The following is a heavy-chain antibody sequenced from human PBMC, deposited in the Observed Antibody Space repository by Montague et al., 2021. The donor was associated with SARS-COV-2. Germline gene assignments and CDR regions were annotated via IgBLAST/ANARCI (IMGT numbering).Heavy chain of an antibody. CDR2: ISTYDYKT. Sequence: SVKVSCKASGYIFSSYSISWVRQAPGQGLEWMGWISTYDYKTNYAQMVQGRVTVTTDTSTSTVYMELRSLRSDDTAVYYCARGRRSLWIGELRPGKDWFDPWGQGTLVTVSS. J-gene: IGHJ5*02. CDR1: GYIFSSYS. D-gene: IGHD3-10*01. CDR3: ARGRRSLWIGELRPGKDWFDP. V-gene: IGHV1-18*01.